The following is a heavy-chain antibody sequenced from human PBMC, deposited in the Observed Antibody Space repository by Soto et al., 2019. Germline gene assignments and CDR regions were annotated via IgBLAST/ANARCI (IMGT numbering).Heavy chain of an antibody. V-gene: IGHV4-39*07. D-gene: IGHD2-15*01. Sequence: SETLSLTCTVSGGSISSGGYYWSWIRQPPGKGLEWIGEINHSGSTNYNPSLKSRVTISVDTSKNQFSLKLSSVTAADTAVYYCARGRIVVVVAPSQALRYWGQGTLVTVSS. J-gene: IGHJ4*02. CDR2: INHSGST. CDR1: GGSISSGGYY. CDR3: ARGRIVVVVAPSQALRY.